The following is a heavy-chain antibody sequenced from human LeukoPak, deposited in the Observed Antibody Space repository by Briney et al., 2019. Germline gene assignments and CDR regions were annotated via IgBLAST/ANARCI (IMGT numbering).Heavy chain of an antibody. V-gene: IGHV1-8*02. CDR1: GYTFTSYD. Sequence: ASVKVSCKASGYTFTSYDINWVRQATGQGLEWVGWMNPNSGNTGYAQKFQGRVTMTRNTSISTAYMELSSLRSEDTAVYYCARARSSSGLGGFDPWGQGTLVTVSS. J-gene: IGHJ5*02. CDR3: ARARSSSGLGGFDP. D-gene: IGHD6-6*01. CDR2: MNPNSGNT.